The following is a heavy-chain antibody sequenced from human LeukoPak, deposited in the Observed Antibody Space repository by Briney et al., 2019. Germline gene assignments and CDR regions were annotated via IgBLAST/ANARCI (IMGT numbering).Heavy chain of an antibody. CDR1: GFTFSSYG. CDR3: AKDVGGYYDPLNYYYGMDD. J-gene: IGHJ6*02. CDR2: ISYDGSNK. D-gene: IGHD3-22*01. V-gene: IGHV3-30*18. Sequence: PGGSLRLSCAASGFTFSSYGMHWVRQAPGKGLEWVAVISYDGSNKYYADSVKGRFTISRDNSKNTLYLQMNSLRAEDTAVYYCAKDVGGYYDPLNYYYGMDDCGQGTTVTVSS.